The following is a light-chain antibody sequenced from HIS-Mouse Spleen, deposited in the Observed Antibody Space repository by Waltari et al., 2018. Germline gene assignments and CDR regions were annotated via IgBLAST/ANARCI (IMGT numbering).Light chain of an antibody. CDR2: DDS. CDR1: HLGSKS. CDR3: QVWDSSSDHVV. V-gene: IGLV3-21*03. Sequence: SYVLTQPPSVSVAPGKPARITCGGIHLGSKSVHWYQQKPGQAPVLGVYDDSDRPSGIPERFSGSNSGNTATLTISRVEAGDEADYYCQVWDSSSDHVVFGGGTKLTVL. J-gene: IGLJ2*01.